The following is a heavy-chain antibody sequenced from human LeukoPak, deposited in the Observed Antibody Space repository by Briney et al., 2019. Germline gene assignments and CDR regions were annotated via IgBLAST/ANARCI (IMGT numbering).Heavy chain of an antibody. J-gene: IGHJ5*01. D-gene: IGHD6-13*01. CDR1: GFTLTSYE. CDR2: ISRTGNSI. Sequence: GGPLRLSCAASGFTLTSYEMNWVRLAPGKGLEWISYISRTGNSIYYADSVKGRFTVSRGSAKNSLYLQMNSLRAEDTAVYYCARGPYSSNW. V-gene: IGHV3-48*03. CDR3: ARGPYSSNW.